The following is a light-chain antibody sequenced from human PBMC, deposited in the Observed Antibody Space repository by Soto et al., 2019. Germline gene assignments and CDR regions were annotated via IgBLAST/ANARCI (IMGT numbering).Light chain of an antibody. CDR1: QGIRNY. V-gene: IGKV1-27*01. CDR2: AAS. CDR3: QKYSSVPV. J-gene: IGKJ3*01. Sequence: DIQMTQSPTSLSASVGDRVTITCRASQGIRNYVAWYQQIPGKAPKLLIYAASTLQSGVPSRFSGSGSGTDFTLTINGLQPEDVATYSCQKYSSVPVFGPGTTVAIK.